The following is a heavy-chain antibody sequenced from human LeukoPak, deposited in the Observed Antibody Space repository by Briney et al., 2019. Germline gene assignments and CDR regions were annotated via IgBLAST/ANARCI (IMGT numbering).Heavy chain of an antibody. CDR2: FDPEDGET. D-gene: IGHD6-13*01. Sequence: ASVKVSCKVSGYTLTELSMHWVRQAPGKGLEWMGGFDPEDGETIYAQKFQSRVTMTEDTSTDTAYMELSSLRSEDTAVYYCATSKQQLVRIFDYWGQGTLVTVSS. CDR3: ATSKQQLVRIFDY. J-gene: IGHJ4*02. V-gene: IGHV1-24*01. CDR1: GYTLTELS.